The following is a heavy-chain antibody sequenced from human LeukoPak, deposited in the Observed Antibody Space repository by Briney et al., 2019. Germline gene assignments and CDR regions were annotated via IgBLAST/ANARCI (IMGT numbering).Heavy chain of an antibody. CDR3: AAYFSGYFDY. D-gene: IGHD3-22*01. Sequence: ASVTVSCKVSGYTLTELSIHWVRQPPGNGLEWMGGFDPEDGETIYAQKFQGRVTMTEDTSTDTAYMELSSLRSEDTAVYYCAAYFSGYFDYWGQGTLVTVSS. CDR1: GYTLTELS. J-gene: IGHJ4*02. V-gene: IGHV1-24*01. CDR2: FDPEDGET.